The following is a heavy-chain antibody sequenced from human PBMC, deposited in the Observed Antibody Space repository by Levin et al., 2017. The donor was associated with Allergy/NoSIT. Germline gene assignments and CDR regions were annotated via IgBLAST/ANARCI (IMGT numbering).Heavy chain of an antibody. CDR2: INSDGSST. D-gene: IGHD5-12*01. V-gene: IGHV3-74*01. Sequence: RTGGSLRLSCAASGFTFSNYWMHWVRQAPGKGLVWVSRINSDGSSTSYADSVKGRFTISRDNAKNTLYLQMNSLRAEDTAVYYCARGGPSGYSGYGLDYWGQGTLVTVSS. CDR3: ARGGPSGYSGYGLDY. J-gene: IGHJ4*02. CDR1: GFTFSNYW.